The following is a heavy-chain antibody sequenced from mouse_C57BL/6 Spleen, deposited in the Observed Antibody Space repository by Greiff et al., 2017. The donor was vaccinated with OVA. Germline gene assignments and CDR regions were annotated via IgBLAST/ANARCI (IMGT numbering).Heavy chain of an antibody. CDR2: IFPGSGST. CDR3: ARGGDGYYEYYAMDY. CDR1: GYTFTDYY. Sequence: QVQLKQSGPELVKPGASVKISCKASGYTFTDYYINWVKQRPGQGLEWIGWIFPGSGSTYYNEKFKGKATLTVDKSSSTAYMLLSSLTSEDSAVYFCARGGDGYYEYYAMDYWGQGTSVTVSS. V-gene: IGHV1-75*01. D-gene: IGHD2-3*01. J-gene: IGHJ4*01.